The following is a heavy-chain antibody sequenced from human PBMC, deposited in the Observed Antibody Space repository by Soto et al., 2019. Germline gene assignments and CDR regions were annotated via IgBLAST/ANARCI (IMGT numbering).Heavy chain of an antibody. CDR3: ARARAGYSSSSVVVYMDV. D-gene: IGHD6-6*01. Sequence: ASVKVSCKASGYTFTSYAMHWVRQAPGQRLEWMGWINAGNGNTKYSQKFQGRVSITRDTSASTAYMELSSLRSEDTAVYYCARARAGYSSSSVVVYMDVWGKGTTVTVSS. V-gene: IGHV1-3*01. CDR2: INAGNGNT. J-gene: IGHJ6*03. CDR1: GYTFTSYA.